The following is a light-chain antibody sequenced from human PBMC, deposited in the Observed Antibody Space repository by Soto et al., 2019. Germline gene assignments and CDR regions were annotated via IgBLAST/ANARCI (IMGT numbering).Light chain of an antibody. V-gene: IGKV3-20*01. CDR2: GAS. J-gene: IGKJ5*01. CDR3: QQYGSSHT. Sequence: EIVLTQSPGTLSVSPGERATVSCRASQTVSSGFLAWYQQKVGQAPRLLIYGASTRATGIPDRFSGSGSGAYFNLTISRLEPADFGVYYCQQYGSSHTFGQGTRLEIK. CDR1: QTVSSGF.